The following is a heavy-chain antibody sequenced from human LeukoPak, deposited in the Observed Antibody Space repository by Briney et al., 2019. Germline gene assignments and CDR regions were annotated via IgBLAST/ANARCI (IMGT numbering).Heavy chain of an antibody. CDR2: ISASDRRT. Sequence: GGSLRLSCAASGFTFGNYGMSWARQAPGKGLEWVSAISASDRRTYYADSVKGRFTISRDNAKNSLYLQMNSLRAEDTAVYYCASVGYSSSSGLDPWGQGTLVTVSS. CDR1: GFTFGNYG. CDR3: ASVGYSSSSGLDP. V-gene: IGHV3-23*01. D-gene: IGHD6-13*01. J-gene: IGHJ5*02.